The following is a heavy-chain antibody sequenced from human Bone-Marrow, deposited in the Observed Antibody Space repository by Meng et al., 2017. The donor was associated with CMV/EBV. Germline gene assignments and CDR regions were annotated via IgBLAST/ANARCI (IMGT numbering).Heavy chain of an antibody. J-gene: IGHJ6*02. CDR1: GGTFSGYA. D-gene: IGHD3-3*01. Sequence: SVKVSCKASGGTFSGYAISWVRQAPGQGLEWMGGIIPIFGTANYAQKFQGRVTITTDESTSTAYMELSSLRSEDTAVYYCARQGGYYDFWSGYHRYYYYGMDVWGQGTTVTVSS. CDR2: IIPIFGTA. CDR3: ARQGGYYDFWSGYHRYYYYGMDV. V-gene: IGHV1-69*05.